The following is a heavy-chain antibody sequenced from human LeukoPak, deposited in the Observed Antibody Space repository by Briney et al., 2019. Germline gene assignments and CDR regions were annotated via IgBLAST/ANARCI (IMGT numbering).Heavy chain of an antibody. V-gene: IGHV3-48*03. J-gene: IGHJ4*02. Sequence: GGSLRLSCAASGFTFSSYEMNWVRQAPGKGLEWVSYISSSGSTIYYAESVKGRFTISRDNAKNSVYLQMNGLRAEDTAVYYCARDWSYFDYWGRGTPVTVSS. CDR3: ARDWSYFDY. CDR2: ISSSGSTI. CDR1: GFTFSSYE.